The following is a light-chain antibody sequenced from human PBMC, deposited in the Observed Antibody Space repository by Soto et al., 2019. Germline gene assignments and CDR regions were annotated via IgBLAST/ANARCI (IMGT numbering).Light chain of an antibody. J-gene: IGLJ2*01. CDR3: SSYTSTNSL. CDR2: DVS. CDR1: SSDVGAYKY. V-gene: IGLV2-14*03. Sequence: QSVLTQPASVSGSPGESITISCTGTSSDVGAYKYVSWYQQHPGKAPKLMIYDVSNRPSGVSNRFSGSKSGNTASLTISGLQAEDEADYYCSSYTSTNSLFGGGTKLTVL.